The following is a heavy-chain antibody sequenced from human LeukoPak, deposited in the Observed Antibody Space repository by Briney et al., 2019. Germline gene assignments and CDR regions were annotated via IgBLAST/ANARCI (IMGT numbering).Heavy chain of an antibody. Sequence: SETLSLTYTVSGGSISSYYWSWIRQPPGKGLEWIGFIFYSETTNYNPSLKSRVTISVDTSKNQFSLKLSSVTAADTAVYYCARGGWNKFDYWGQGTLVTVSS. CDR1: GGSISSYY. V-gene: IGHV4-59*01. D-gene: IGHD3-22*01. CDR3: ARGGWNKFDY. J-gene: IGHJ4*02. CDR2: IFYSETT.